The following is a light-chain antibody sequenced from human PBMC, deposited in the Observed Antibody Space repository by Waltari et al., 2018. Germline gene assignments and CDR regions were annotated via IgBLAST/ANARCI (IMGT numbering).Light chain of an antibody. J-gene: IGLJ3*02. CDR3: ASWDDSLSHWV. Sequence: YQQRPGSAPKLPIIRKTQRSTGVPDRFSASKSGTSASLAISGLRSDDEGYYYCASWDDSLSHWVFGGGTKVTVL. CDR2: RKT. V-gene: IGLV1-47*01.